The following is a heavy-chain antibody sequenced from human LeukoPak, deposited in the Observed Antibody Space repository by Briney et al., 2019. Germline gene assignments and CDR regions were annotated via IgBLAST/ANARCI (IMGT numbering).Heavy chain of an antibody. CDR1: GYTFSTYT. V-gene: IGHV1-3*01. CDR3: ARDFLDYYDSSGYLPRWFDP. CDR2: INAGNGNT. J-gene: IGHJ5*02. Sequence: ASVKVFCKASGYTFSTYTMHWVRQAPGQRLEWMGWINAGNGNTKYSQKFQGRVSITRDTSASTAYMEMSSLRCEDTAVYYCARDFLDYYDSSGYLPRWFDPWGQGTLVTVSS. D-gene: IGHD3-22*01.